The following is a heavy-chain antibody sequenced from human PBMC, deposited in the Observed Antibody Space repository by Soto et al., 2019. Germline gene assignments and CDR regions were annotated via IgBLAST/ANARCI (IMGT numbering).Heavy chain of an antibody. Sequence: EVQLVESGGGLVKPGGSLRLSCTASEFTFSNYYMNWVRQAPGKGLEWVSSIGSTGDFKGYAVSVNGRFTISRDNAKNSLYLQMNSLRVEDTAVYFCAGTYGSADSWGQGTLVTVSS. CDR1: EFTFSNYY. CDR2: IGSTGDFK. D-gene: IGHD3-10*01. J-gene: IGHJ5*01. V-gene: IGHV3-21*01. CDR3: AGTYGSADS.